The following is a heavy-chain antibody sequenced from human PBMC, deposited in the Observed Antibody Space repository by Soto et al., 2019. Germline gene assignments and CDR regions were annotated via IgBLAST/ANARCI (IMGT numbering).Heavy chain of an antibody. V-gene: IGHV3-21*04. D-gene: IGHD2-2*01. CDR2: VSKSDYT. CDR1: VFPFNNYG. CDR3: AREDSIIIPAVSDF. Sequence: PWWSLRLSCLVYVFPFNNYGINWVRQAPGKGLEWVSTVSKSDYTYYSDLVKGRFTISRDNAKNTVSLQMNTLRAEDTAVYFCAREDSIIIPAVSDFWGQGTLVTVSS. J-gene: IGHJ4*02.